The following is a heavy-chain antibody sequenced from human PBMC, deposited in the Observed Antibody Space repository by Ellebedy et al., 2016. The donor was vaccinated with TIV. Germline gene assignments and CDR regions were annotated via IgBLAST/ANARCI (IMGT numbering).Heavy chain of an antibody. D-gene: IGHD3-10*02. CDR3: ARDSITMFFDP. V-gene: IGHV3-23*01. CDR2: ISCRGTRT. J-gene: IGHJ5*02. Sequence: GESLKISXAASGFTFITYAMSWVRQAPGKGLEWVSGISCRGTRTYYADSVKGRFTISRDNSNNTLYLQMNSLRAEDTAVYYCARDSITMFFDPWGRGTLVTVSS. CDR1: GFTFITYA.